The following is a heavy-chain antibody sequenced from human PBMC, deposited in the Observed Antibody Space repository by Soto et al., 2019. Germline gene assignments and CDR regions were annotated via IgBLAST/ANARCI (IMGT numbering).Heavy chain of an antibody. V-gene: IGHV3-23*01. Sequence: EVQVLESGGGLVQPGGSLRLSCAASGLTFSDYAMSWVRQAPGKGPEWVSSVSSSGDTTYYADSVKGRFTISRDNSKNTLNLQMKSRRVDDTAVYYCAIINCVEWPQQGDYWGQGTLVTVSS. J-gene: IGHJ4*02. CDR2: VSSSGDTT. CDR1: GLTFSDYA. CDR3: AIINCVEWPQQGDY. D-gene: IGHD3-3*01.